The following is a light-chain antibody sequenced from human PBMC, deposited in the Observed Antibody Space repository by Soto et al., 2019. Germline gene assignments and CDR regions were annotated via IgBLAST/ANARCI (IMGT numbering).Light chain of an antibody. CDR2: DAS. V-gene: IGKV3-20*01. CDR1: QSVSSNY. J-gene: IGKJ1*01. Sequence: EIVLTQSPGTLSLSPGERATLSCRASQSVSSNYLAWYQQRPGQAPRLLICDASSRATGVPDRFSGSGSGTDFTLTISRLEPEDFAVYYCHQYGGSPGTLGQGTKVEIK. CDR3: HQYGGSPGT.